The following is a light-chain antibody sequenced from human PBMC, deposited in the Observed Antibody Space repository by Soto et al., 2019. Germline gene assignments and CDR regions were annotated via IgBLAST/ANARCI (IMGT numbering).Light chain of an antibody. V-gene: IGKV1-12*01. CDR3: QQTKGFPLT. J-gene: IGKJ4*01. Sequence: DIQMTQSPSSLSASVGARVTITCRASQDISKNLAWYQKIPGKAPKLLIFAASTLQSGVPSRFSASGSGTYFILTVGGLQPEDAATYYCQQTKGFPLTFGGGTKVEIK. CDR2: AAS. CDR1: QDISKN.